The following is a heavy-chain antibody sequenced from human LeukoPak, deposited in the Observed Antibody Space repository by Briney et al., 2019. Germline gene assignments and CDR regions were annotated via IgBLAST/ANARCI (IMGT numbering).Heavy chain of an antibody. Sequence: PGGSLRLSCAASGFTFSNAWMSWVRQAPGKGLEWVGRIKSKADGRTTDYAAPVKGRFTISRDDSKNTLYLQMNSLKTEDTAVYYCTTGPVPAAYLDDAFDIWGQGTMVTVSS. CDR2: IKSKADGRTT. D-gene: IGHD2-2*01. J-gene: IGHJ3*02. V-gene: IGHV3-15*01. CDR3: TTGPVPAAYLDDAFDI. CDR1: GFTFSNAW.